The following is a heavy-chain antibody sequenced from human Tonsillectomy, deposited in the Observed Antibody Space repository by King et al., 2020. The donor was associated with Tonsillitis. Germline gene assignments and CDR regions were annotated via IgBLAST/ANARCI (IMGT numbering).Heavy chain of an antibody. CDR2: IRNKAHKDAI. Sequence: VQLVESGGDLVQPAGSLRLYCAVSGVISSDHDRDWVCQSPGKGLEWVGRIRNKAHKDAIQYAASVKGRFTISRDDSRDSLYLQMNNLKTDDTAIYYCVCYLSGYPNWGQGTLVTVSS. D-gene: IGHD3-9*01. CDR1: GVISSDHD. J-gene: IGHJ4*02. V-gene: IGHV3-72*01. CDR3: VCYLSGYPN.